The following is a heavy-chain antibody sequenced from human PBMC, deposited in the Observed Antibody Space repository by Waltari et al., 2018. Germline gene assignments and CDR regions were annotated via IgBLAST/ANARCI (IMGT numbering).Heavy chain of an antibody. J-gene: IGHJ6*02. CDR2: MKPNSGNT. D-gene: IGHD3-10*01. Sequence: QVQLVQSGAEVMQPGASVKVSCKASVYTFTSHDLNWVRQATGQGLEWMGWMKPNSGNTGYAKKFQGRVTMTRNTTISTAYMELSSLRSEDTAVYYCASGLMVRGVYYDYGMDVWGQGTTVTVSS. CDR3: ASGLMVRGVYYDYGMDV. V-gene: IGHV1-8*01. CDR1: VYTFTSHD.